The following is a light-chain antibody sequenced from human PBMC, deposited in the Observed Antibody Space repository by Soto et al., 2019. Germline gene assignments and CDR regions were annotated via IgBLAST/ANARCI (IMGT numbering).Light chain of an antibody. Sequence: DIEMTQSPVALSVSPGERVTLSCRASERVSSSLAWYQQRPGQAPRLLISDASGRATGIPARFSGSGSGTEFTLTITSLQSEDFAVYYCQQYSNWPITFGQGTRLEMK. CDR3: QQYSNWPIT. CDR2: DAS. CDR1: ERVSSS. J-gene: IGKJ5*01. V-gene: IGKV3-15*01.